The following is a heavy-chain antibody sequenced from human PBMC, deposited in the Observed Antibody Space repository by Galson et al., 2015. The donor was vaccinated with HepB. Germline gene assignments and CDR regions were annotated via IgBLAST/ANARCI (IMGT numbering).Heavy chain of an antibody. Sequence: SVKVSCKASGYTFTTYSMNWVRQAPGQGLEWMGWISPHTGNPTYAQDFTGRFVFSLDTSVNTAYLQISSLKAADTAVYYCARDRAPSPWTLVAATLGFGYWGQGTLVTVSS. J-gene: IGHJ4*02. CDR2: ISPHTGNP. CDR3: ARDRAPSPWTLVAATLGFGY. D-gene: IGHD2-15*01. CDR1: GYTFTTYS. V-gene: IGHV7-4-1*02.